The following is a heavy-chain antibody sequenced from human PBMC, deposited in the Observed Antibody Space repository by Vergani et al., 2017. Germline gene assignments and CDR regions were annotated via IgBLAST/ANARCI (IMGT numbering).Heavy chain of an antibody. D-gene: IGHD3-22*01. CDR3: ARLSYDTTPYLQGGYDC. V-gene: IGHV3-74*02. CDR1: GFTFSNYW. J-gene: IGHJ4*02. CDR2: ISASGAPT. Sequence: VQLVESGGGVVQPGTSLRLSCTASGFTFSNYWMQWVRQAPGKGLMWVSGISASGAPTYYADSVKGRVTISRDNSKNTLYLQMNSLRAEDTAVYYCARLSYDTTPYLQGGYDCWGQGTLVSVSS.